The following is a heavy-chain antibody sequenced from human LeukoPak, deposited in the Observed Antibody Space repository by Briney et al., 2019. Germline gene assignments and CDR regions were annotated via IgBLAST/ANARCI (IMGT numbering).Heavy chain of an antibody. CDR3: ARESGSGEFDY. Sequence: GGSLRLSCAASRFTFSNYKLDWVRQAPGQGLEWVSSISSSSTYIYYADSVKGRFTISRDNARNSLYLQMNRLRAEDTAVYYCARESGSGEFDYWGQGTLVTVSS. J-gene: IGHJ4*02. D-gene: IGHD6-19*01. CDR2: ISSSSTYI. CDR1: RFTFSNYK. V-gene: IGHV3-21*01.